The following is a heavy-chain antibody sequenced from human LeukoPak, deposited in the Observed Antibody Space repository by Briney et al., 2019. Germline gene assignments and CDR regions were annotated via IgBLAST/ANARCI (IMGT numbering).Heavy chain of an antibody. CDR3: ARGSKNGSGRYCSSTSCYTGRHMDV. J-gene: IGHJ6*03. CDR1: GFTFSDYY. D-gene: IGHD2-2*02. V-gene: IGHV3-11*01. Sequence: GGSLRLSCAAFGFTFSDYYMNWIRQAPGKGLEWVSYISSSGSTIYYADSVKGRFTISRDNAKNSLYLQMNSLRAEDTAVYYCARGSKNGSGRYCSSTSCYTGRHMDVWGKGTTVTVSS. CDR2: ISSSGSTI.